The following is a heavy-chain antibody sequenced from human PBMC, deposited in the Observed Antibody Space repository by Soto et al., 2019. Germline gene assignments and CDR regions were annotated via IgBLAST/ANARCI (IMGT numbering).Heavy chain of an antibody. Sequence: SETLSLTCTVSGGSISSSSYYWGWIRQPPGKGLEWIGSIYYSGSTYYNPSLKSRVTISVDTSKNQFSLKLSSVTAADTAVYYCARQVNDFWSGYGLYYYYMDVRGKGTTVTVSS. CDR2: IYYSGST. CDR3: ARQVNDFWSGYGLYYYYMDV. D-gene: IGHD3-3*01. J-gene: IGHJ6*03. V-gene: IGHV4-39*01. CDR1: GGSISSSSYY.